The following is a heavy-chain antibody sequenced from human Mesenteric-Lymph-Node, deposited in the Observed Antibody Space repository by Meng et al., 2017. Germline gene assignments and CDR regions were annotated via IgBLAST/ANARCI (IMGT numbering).Heavy chain of an antibody. Sequence: QVQVEGSGPGMGKPSETLSLTCAVSGGSISSVYWWTWVRQSPGKGLEWIGEIYHSGSTNYNPSLKSRVTISVDKSKNQFSLKLTSVTAADTAVYYCARGGYYSFDYWGQGTLVTVSS. V-gene: IGHV4-4*02. D-gene: IGHD5-18*01. CDR3: ARGGYYSFDY. CDR2: IYHSGST. J-gene: IGHJ4*02. CDR1: GGSISSVYW.